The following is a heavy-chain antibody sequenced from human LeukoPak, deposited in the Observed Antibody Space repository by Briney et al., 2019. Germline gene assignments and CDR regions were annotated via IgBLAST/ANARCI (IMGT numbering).Heavy chain of an antibody. J-gene: IGHJ4*02. CDR2: IYHSGST. CDR1: GGSINSGGYY. CDR3: ARTYVGADDY. Sequence: SETLSLTCTVSGGSINSGGYYWSWIRQPPGKGLEWIGYIYHSGSTYYNPSLKSRVTISVDRSKNQFSLKLSSVTAVDTAVYYCARTYVGADDYWGQGTLVTVSS. V-gene: IGHV4-30-2*01. D-gene: IGHD1-26*01.